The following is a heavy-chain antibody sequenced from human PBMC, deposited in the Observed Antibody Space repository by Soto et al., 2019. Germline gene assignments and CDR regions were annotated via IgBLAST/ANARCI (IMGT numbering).Heavy chain of an antibody. J-gene: IGHJ4*02. CDR1: SFTVSSNY. V-gene: IGHV3-53*01. CDR3: ATQGNHYDFWSI. Sequence: GGPLRLDCETSSFTVSSNYRSWVRQAPGKGLEWVSVIYSGGSTYYADSVKGRFTISRDNSKNTLYLQMNSLRAEDTAVYYCATQGNHYDFWSIWGQGP. D-gene: IGHD3-3*01. CDR2: IYSGGST.